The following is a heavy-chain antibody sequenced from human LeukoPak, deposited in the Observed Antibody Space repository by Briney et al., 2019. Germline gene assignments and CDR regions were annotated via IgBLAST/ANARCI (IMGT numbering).Heavy chain of an antibody. CDR1: GYTFTGYY. J-gene: IGHJ4*02. CDR2: INPNSGGT. Sequence: ASVKVSCKASGYTFTGYYMHWVRQAPGQGLEWMGWINPNSGGTNYAQKFQDRVTMTRDTSISTVYMELSRLRSDDTAVYYCARDMTTVTTSSYWGQGTLVTVSS. CDR3: ARDMTTVTTSSY. V-gene: IGHV1-2*02. D-gene: IGHD4-17*01.